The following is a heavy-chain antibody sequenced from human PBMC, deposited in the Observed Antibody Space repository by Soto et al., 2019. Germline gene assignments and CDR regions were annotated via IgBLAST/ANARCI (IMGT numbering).Heavy chain of an antibody. J-gene: IGHJ4*02. V-gene: IGHV3-9*01. CDR2: ISWNSGSI. D-gene: IGHD6-19*01. CDR3: AKDSREAVAGTSLDY. Sequence: DVQLVESGGGLVQPGRSLRLSCAASGFTFDDYAMHWVRQAPGKGLEWVSGISWNSGSIGYADSVKGRFTISRDNAKNSLYLQMNSLRAEDTALYYCAKDSREAVAGTSLDYWCQGTLVTVSS. CDR1: GFTFDDYA.